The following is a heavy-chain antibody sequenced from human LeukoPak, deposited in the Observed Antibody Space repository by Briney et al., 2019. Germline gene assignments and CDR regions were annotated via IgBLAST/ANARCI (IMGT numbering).Heavy chain of an antibody. CDR1: GFTFSSYA. Sequence: GGSLRLSGAASGFTFSSYAMSWVRQAPGTGLEWVSAISGCGGSTYYADSVKGRFTISRDNSKNTLYLQMNSLRAEDTAVYYCAKQAASESPVNYWGQGTLVTVSS. D-gene: IGHD6-25*01. V-gene: IGHV3-23*01. J-gene: IGHJ4*02. CDR3: AKQAASESPVNY. CDR2: ISGCGGST.